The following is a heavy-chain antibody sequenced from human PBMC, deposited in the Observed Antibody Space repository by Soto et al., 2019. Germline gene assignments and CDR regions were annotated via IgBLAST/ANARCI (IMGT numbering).Heavy chain of an antibody. V-gene: IGHV3-23*01. CDR2: IKSDGSST. CDR1: GFSFDNYA. D-gene: IGHD3-16*01. Sequence: EVQLLESGGDLVQPGGSLRLSCVASGFSFDNYAMSWVRQAPGKGLEWVSAIKSDGSSTYYAASVKDRFIISRDNSKNTLYLKLTSLRAEDTAVYYCAQLGLMTFSHKHYFNHLGRGTLVTVSS. CDR3: AQLGLMTFSHKHYFNH. J-gene: IGHJ4*02.